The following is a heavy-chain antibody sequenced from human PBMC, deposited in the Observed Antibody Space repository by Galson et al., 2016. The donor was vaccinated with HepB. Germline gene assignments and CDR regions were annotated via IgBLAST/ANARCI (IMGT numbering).Heavy chain of an antibody. CDR1: GFTFKKYG. CDR2: IESYSKII. Sequence: LRLSCAASGFTFKKYGFNWVRLTPGKGLEWLSYIESYSKIIRYTDSVRGRFTVSRDNAKNSVYLQLGGLRVEDTAIYYCAGDGPNYNYDFWGQGTLVTVFS. J-gene: IGHJ4*02. CDR3: AGDGPNYNYDF. D-gene: IGHD5-24*01. V-gene: IGHV3-48*04.